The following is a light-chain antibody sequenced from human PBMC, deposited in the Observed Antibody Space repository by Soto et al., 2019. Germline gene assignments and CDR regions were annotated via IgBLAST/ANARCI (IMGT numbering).Light chain of an antibody. CDR2: GNN. CDR1: SFNIGAGYD. CDR3: QSYDSSLSGGV. Sequence: QLVLTQPPSVSGAPGQRVTISCTGSSFNIGAGYDVHWYQQLPGTAPKLLIYGNNNRPSGVSDRFSGSKSGTSASLAITGLQAEDEADYYCQSYDSSLSGGVFGGGTQLTVL. V-gene: IGLV1-40*01. J-gene: IGLJ7*01.